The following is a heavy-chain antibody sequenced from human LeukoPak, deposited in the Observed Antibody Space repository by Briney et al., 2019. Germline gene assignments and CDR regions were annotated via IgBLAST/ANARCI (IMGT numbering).Heavy chain of an antibody. D-gene: IGHD3-3*01. Sequence: GGSLRLSCAASGFSFSSYWMSRVRQAPGKGLEWVANIKQDGSEKYYVDSVKGRLTISRDNAKNSLYLQMNSLRAEDTAVYYCARGGGYDFWSGYNNWFDPWGQGTLVTVSS. CDR3: ARGGGYDFWSGYNNWFDP. CDR1: GFSFSSYW. J-gene: IGHJ5*02. CDR2: IKQDGSEK. V-gene: IGHV3-7*01.